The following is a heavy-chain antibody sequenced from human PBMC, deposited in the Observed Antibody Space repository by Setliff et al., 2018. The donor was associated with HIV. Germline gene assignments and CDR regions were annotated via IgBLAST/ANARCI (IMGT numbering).Heavy chain of an antibody. CDR2: VSPSIGNS. D-gene: IGHD4-4*01. J-gene: IGHJ6*02. CDR3: ARDSGDDYSDYYYYGMDV. Sequence: ASVKVSCKASGYSFTKYEINWVRQAPGQGLEWLGWVSPSIGNSDFAQKFKGRISLTTDTSIRTAYMELRGLKSDDTAVYFCARDSGDDYSDYYYYGMDVWGQGTTVTVSS. V-gene: IGHV1-8*01. CDR1: GYSFTKYE.